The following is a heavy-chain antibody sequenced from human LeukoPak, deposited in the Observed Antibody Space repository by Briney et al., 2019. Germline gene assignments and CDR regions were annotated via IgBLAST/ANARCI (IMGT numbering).Heavy chain of an antibody. V-gene: IGHV3-74*01. J-gene: IGHJ4*02. Sequence: HPGGSLRLSCAASGFTFSSYWMHWVRHAPGKGLMWVSRIYSDEGSRNYADSVKGRFTISRDNAKNTLYLQMDSLRAEDTAAYYCARDADWYGQSFDYWGQGTLVTVSS. CDR2: IYSDEGSR. CDR1: GFTFSSYW. CDR3: ARDADWYGQSFDY. D-gene: IGHD3-9*01.